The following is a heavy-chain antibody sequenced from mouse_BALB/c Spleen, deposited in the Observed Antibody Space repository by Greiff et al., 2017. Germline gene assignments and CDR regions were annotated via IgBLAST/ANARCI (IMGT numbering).Heavy chain of an antibody. V-gene: IGHV3-2*02. J-gene: IGHJ4*01. CDR3: ASSYYAMDY. CDR1: GYSITSDYA. CDR2: ISYSGST. Sequence: EVKLQESGPGLVKPSQSLSLTCTVTGYSITSDYAWNWIRQFPGNKLEWMGYISYSGSTSYNPSLKSRISITRDTSKNQFFLQLNSVTTEDTATYYCASSYYAMDYWGQGTSVTVSS.